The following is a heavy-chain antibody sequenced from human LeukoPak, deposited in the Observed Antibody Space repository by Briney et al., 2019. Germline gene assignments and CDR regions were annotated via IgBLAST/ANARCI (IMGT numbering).Heavy chain of an antibody. V-gene: IGHV3-9*03. CDR2: ISRNSGSI. CDR3: AKGTVGATRAAFDM. Sequence: GGSLRLSCAASGFTFDHYAMHWVRQAPGKGLEWVSGISRNSGSIGYADSVKGRFTISRDNAKNSLYLQMNSLRAEDIALYYCAKGTVGATRAAFDMWGQGPMVTVSS. D-gene: IGHD1-26*01. J-gene: IGHJ3*02. CDR1: GFTFDHYA.